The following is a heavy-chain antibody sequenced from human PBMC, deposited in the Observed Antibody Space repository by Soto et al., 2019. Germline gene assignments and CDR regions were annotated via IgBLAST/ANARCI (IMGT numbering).Heavy chain of an antibody. CDR1: GFTFSSYG. CDR3: ARDRVGDYGDYYGMDV. J-gene: IGHJ6*02. D-gene: IGHD4-17*01. Sequence: GGSLRLSCIASGFTFSSYGMHWVRQAPGKGLEWVAVIWYDGSNKYYADSVKGRFTISRDNSKNTLYLQMNSLRAEDTAVYYCARDRVGDYGDYYGMDVWGQGTTVTVS. CDR2: IWYDGSNK. V-gene: IGHV3-33*08.